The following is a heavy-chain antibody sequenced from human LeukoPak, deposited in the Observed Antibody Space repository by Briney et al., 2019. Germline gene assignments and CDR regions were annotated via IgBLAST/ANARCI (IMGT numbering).Heavy chain of an antibody. J-gene: IGHJ4*02. CDR3: ARGLLWLF. CDR1: GFTLSSYS. CDR2: IGSSGSI. V-gene: IGHV3-48*04. Sequence: GGSLRLSCAASGFTLSSYSMNWVRQAPGKGLEWVSHIGSSGSIYYADSVKGRFTISRDNAKNSVYLQMNSLRVEDTAVYYCARGLLWLFGGQGTLVTVSS. D-gene: IGHD3-10*01.